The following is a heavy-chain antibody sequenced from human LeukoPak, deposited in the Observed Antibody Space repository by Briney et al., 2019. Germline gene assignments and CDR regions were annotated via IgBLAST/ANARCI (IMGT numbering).Heavy chain of an antibody. CDR3: ARERIAAAGTFDY. V-gene: IGHV4-30-2*01. CDR2: IYRSGST. Sequence: PSETLSLTCTVSGGSISSGGYYWSWIRQPPGKGLEWIGYIYRSGSTYYNPSLKSRVTISVDRSKNQFSLKLSSVTAADTAVYYCARERIAAAGTFDYWGQGTLVTVSS. CDR1: GGSISSGGYY. D-gene: IGHD6-13*01. J-gene: IGHJ4*02.